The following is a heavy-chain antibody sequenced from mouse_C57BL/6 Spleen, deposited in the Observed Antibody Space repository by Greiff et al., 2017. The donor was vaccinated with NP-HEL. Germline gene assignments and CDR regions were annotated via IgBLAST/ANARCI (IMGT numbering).Heavy chain of an antibody. J-gene: IGHJ1*03. Sequence: VQLQQPGAELVMPGASVKLSCKASGYTFTSYWMHWVKQRPGQGLEWIGEIDPSDSYTNYNQKFKGKSTLTVDKSSSTAYMQLSSLTSEDSAVYYCARIITTVVATDWYFDVWGTGTTVTVSS. CDR3: ARIITTVVATDWYFDV. V-gene: IGHV1-69*01. CDR2: IDPSDSYT. CDR1: GYTFTSYW. D-gene: IGHD1-1*01.